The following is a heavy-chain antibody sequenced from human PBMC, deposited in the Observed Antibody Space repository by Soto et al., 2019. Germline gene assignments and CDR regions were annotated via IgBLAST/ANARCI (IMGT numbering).Heavy chain of an antibody. Sequence: PVESLIHSCETSGFTFSIYGMYWVRQAPGKGLEWVAVIWYDGSNKYYADSVKGRFTISRDNSKNTLYLQMNSLRAEDTAVYYCARDGGCRDGYTVGCNWFDP. CDR3: ARDGGCRDGYTVGCNWFDP. V-gene: IGHV3-33*01. CDR1: GFTFSIYG. D-gene: IGHD5-12*01. J-gene: IGHJ5*02. CDR2: IWYDGSNK.